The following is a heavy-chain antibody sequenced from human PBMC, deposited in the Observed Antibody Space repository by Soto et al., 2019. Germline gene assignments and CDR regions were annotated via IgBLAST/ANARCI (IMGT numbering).Heavy chain of an antibody. V-gene: IGHV5-51*01. Sequence: GESLKISCKASGYMFTNYWIGWVRQMPGKGLEWMGITYLGDSDTRYSPSFQGQVTISADKSINTAYLQWSSLKASDTAIYFCLCNTMGFYYSLDVCGQRTTVPVSS. J-gene: IGHJ6*03. D-gene: IGHD2-21*01. CDR3: LCNTMGFYYSLDV. CDR2: TYLGDSDT. CDR1: GYMFTNYW.